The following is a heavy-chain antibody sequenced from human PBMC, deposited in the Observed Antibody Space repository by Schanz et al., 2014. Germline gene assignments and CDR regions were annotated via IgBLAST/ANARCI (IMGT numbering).Heavy chain of an antibody. CDR3: AIHYGDRPL. Sequence: QVQLVQSGAEVKKPGASVKVSCKVSGYSLNELSMHWVRQAPGRGLEWMGGFHHEDGDTVYAQKFQGRVIMTEDTSLKTAYMEMTDLKFEDAGLYYCAIHYGDRPLWGQGTLTAVSS. D-gene: IGHD4-17*01. J-gene: IGHJ4*02. CDR2: FHHEDGDT. CDR1: GYSLNELS. V-gene: IGHV1-24*01.